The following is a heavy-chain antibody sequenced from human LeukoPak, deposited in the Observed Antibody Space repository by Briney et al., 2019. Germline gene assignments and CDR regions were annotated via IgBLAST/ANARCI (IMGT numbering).Heavy chain of an antibody. Sequence: GGSLRLSCAASGFTFSSYGMSWVRQAPGKGLEWVSAISGSGGSTYYADSVKGRFTISRDNSKNTLYLQMNSLRAEDTAVYYCAKDIYPGYCSSTSCYFMDAFDIWGQGTMVTVSS. CDR2: ISGSGGST. CDR3: AKDIYPGYCSSTSCYFMDAFDI. J-gene: IGHJ3*02. D-gene: IGHD2-2*01. V-gene: IGHV3-23*01. CDR1: GFTFSSYG.